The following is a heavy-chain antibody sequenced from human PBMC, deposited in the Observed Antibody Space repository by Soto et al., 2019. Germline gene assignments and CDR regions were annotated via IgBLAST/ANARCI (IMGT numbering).Heavy chain of an antibody. Sequence: QVQLVQSGPEVKKTGTSVKVSCKASGGTFSSRAISWVRQAPGQGLEWMGGIIPVLGRVNYAEKFQDRVTITADESTGTVYMGLSSLRSEDTALYYCANSRGGTFLGYHGMDIWGQGTTVSVSS. CDR2: IIPVLGRV. CDR1: GGTFSSRA. V-gene: IGHV1-69*01. J-gene: IGHJ6*02. D-gene: IGHD3-16*01. CDR3: ANSRGGTFLGYHGMDI.